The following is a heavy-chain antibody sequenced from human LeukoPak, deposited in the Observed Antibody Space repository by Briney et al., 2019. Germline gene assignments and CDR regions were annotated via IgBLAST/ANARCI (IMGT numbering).Heavy chain of an antibody. V-gene: IGHV3-21*01. D-gene: IGHD3-22*01. CDR1: GFTFSSYS. Sequence: GGSLRLSCAASGFTFSSYSMNWVRRAPGKGLEWVSSITSSSSYIYYADSVKGRFTISRDNAKNSLYLQMNSLRAEDTAVYYCARGAIRITTIGDAFDIWGQGTMVTVSS. CDR2: ITSSSSYI. J-gene: IGHJ3*02. CDR3: ARGAIRITTIGDAFDI.